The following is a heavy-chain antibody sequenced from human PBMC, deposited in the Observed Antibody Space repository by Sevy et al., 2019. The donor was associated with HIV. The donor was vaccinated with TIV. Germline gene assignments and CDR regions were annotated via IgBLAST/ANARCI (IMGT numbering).Heavy chain of an antibody. CDR2: ISGGSRTI. J-gene: IGHJ6*02. D-gene: IGHD1-26*01. CDR1: GFTYGTHS. V-gene: IGHV3-48*01. CDR3: ARDGRRGYDMDV. Sequence: GGSLRLSCAASGFTYGTHSMNWVRHAPGKGLEWVSYISGGSRTIYYADSVKGRFTISRDNAKNSLSLQMNSLRVEDTAVYYSARDGRRGYDMDVWGQGTTVTVSS.